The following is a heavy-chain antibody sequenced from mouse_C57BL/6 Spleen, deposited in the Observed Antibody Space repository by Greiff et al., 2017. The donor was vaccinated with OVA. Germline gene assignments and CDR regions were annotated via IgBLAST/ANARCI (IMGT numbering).Heavy chain of an antibody. CDR3: ARGECGGSSYLDY. CDR2: IDPANGNT. J-gene: IGHJ2*01. V-gene: IGHV14-3*01. CDR1: GFNIKNTY. Sequence: EVMLVESVAELVRPGASVKLSCTASGFNIKNTYMHWVKQRPEQGLEWIGRIDPANGNTKYAPKFQGKATITADPSSNTAYLQLSSLTSEDTAIYYGARGECGGSSYLDYWGQGTTLTVSS. D-gene: IGHD1-1*01.